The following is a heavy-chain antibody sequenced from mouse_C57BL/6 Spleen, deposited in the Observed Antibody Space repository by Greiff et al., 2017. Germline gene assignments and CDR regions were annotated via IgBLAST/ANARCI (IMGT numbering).Heavy chain of an antibody. D-gene: IGHD2-1*01. Sequence: QVQLQQSGAALMKPGASVKLSCKATGYTFTGYWVEWVKQRPGHGLEWIGEILPGSGITNYNGKFKGTATFTADTSSNTAYMQLSSRTTEDSAIYYCARPGVYYGNSGAMDYWGQGTSVTVSS. J-gene: IGHJ4*01. CDR1: GYTFTGYW. CDR3: ARPGVYYGNSGAMDY. CDR2: ILPGSGIT. V-gene: IGHV1-9*01.